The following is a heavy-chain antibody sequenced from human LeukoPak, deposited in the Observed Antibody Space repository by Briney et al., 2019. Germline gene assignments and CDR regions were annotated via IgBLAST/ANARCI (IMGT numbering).Heavy chain of an antibody. Sequence: SETLSLTCTVSGDSISSYYWSWIRQPPGKGLEWIGYIYYSGSTNYNTSLKSRPTISVDTSKNQFSLKLSSVTAADTAVYYCARGVYYDTSDNWFDPWGQGTLVTVSS. V-gene: IGHV4-59*01. J-gene: IGHJ5*02. CDR3: ARGVYYDTSDNWFDP. CDR2: IYYSGST. D-gene: IGHD3-22*01. CDR1: GDSISSYY.